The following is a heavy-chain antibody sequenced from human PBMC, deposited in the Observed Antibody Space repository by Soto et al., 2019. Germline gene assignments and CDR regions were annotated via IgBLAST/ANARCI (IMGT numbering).Heavy chain of an antibody. CDR1: GFSLSGDGVG. CDR3: AHAFGGTSWPNDAFDI. CDR2: IYWDDDQ. D-gene: IGHD3-3*02. J-gene: IGHJ3*02. Sequence: QITLKESGPTLVKPTQSLTLTCTVSGFSLSGDGVGVGWIRQPPGKALEWLALIYWDDDQRYSPSLKTRLTITKDNSNTQVVLTMTNIDPVDTATYYCAHAFGGTSWPNDAFDIWGQGTVVTVSS. V-gene: IGHV2-5*02.